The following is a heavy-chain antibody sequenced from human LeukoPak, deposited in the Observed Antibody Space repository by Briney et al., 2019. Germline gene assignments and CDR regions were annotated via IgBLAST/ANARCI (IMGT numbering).Heavy chain of an antibody. J-gene: IGHJ4*02. CDR3: ARGVEPLAANTLAY. D-gene: IGHD1-14*01. CDR1: GFTFSSYA. CDR2: ISDRRGDT. V-gene: IGHV3-23*01. Sequence: GGSLRLSCAASGFTFSSYAMTWVRQAPGKGLEWVSAISDRRGDTYYADSVKGRFTISRDNSKNTLYLEMNSLSPDDTAVYYCARGVEPLAANTLAYWGQGTLVTVSS.